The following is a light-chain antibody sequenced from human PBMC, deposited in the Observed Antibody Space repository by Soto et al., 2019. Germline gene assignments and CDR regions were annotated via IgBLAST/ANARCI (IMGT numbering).Light chain of an antibody. Sequence: EVVLTQAPGTLSLSPGCISTLSLRASQSVSRRLAWYQQRPGQSPRLLISGASMRASGVPVRFIGSGSGTDFTLTITRLEPEDFAVYYCQQYGGSPITFGLGTRLEI. CDR1: QSVSRR. CDR2: GAS. V-gene: IGKV3-20*01. CDR3: QQYGGSPIT. J-gene: IGKJ5*01.